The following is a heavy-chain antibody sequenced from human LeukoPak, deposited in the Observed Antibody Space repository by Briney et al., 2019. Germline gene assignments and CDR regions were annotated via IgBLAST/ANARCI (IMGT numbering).Heavy chain of an antibody. CDR3: ARKGRRGPRGWFDP. Sequence: PSETLSLTCTVSGGSISSGDYYWSWIRQPPGKGLEWIGYIYYSGSTYYNPSLKSRVTISVDTSKNQFSLKLSSVTAADTAVYYCARKGRRGPRGWFDPWGQGTLVTVSS. J-gene: IGHJ5*02. CDR2: IYYSGST. V-gene: IGHV4-30-4*01. D-gene: IGHD1-1*01. CDR1: GGSISSGDYY.